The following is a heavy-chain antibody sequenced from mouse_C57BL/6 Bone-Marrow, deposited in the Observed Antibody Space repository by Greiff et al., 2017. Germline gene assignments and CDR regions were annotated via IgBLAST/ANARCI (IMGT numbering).Heavy chain of an antibody. CDR1: GFPFSSYG. V-gene: IGHV5-6*01. D-gene: IGHD2-1*01. J-gene: IGHJ2*01. CDR3: ASDRLYGTYDY. Sequence: EVQLVESGGDLVKPGGSLKLSCAASGFPFSSYGMSWVRQTPDKRLEWVATISSGGSYTYYPDSVKGRFTISRDNAKNTLYLQMSSLKSEDTAMYYCASDRLYGTYDYWGQGNTLTASS. CDR2: ISSGGSYT.